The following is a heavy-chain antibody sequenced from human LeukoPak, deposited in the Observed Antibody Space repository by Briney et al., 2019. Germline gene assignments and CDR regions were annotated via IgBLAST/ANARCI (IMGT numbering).Heavy chain of an antibody. D-gene: IGHD3-3*01. V-gene: IGHV1-18*01. CDR2: ISAYNGNT. J-gene: IGHJ4*02. CDR3: ARSLRFLEWLTDY. Sequence: ASVKVSCKXSGYTFTSYGISWVRQAPRQGLEWMGWISAYNGNTNYSQKLQGRVTMTTDTSTSTAYMELRSLRSDDTAVYYCARSLRFLEWLTDYWGQGTLVTVSS. CDR1: GYTFTSYG.